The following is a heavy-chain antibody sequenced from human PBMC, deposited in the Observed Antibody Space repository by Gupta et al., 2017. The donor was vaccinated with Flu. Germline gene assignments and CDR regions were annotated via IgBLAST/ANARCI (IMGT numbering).Heavy chain of an antibody. J-gene: IGHJ4*02. Sequence: EVQLVESGGGLVQPGRSLSLSCAASGFTFSSYDLSWVRLAPGKGLEWVSYISSSAVTYYTDSVKGRFTISRDNAKNSVYLQMNSLRAEDTAFYYCARGHWDSWGQGTLVTVSS. CDR3: ARGHWDS. CDR2: ISSSAVT. CDR1: GFTFSSYD. V-gene: IGHV3-48*03.